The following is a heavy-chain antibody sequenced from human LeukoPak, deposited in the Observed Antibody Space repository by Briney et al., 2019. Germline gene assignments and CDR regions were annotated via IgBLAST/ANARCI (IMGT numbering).Heavy chain of an antibody. CDR2: ISSSGST. Sequence: SETLSLTCTVSGGSISSSSYYWGWIRQPPGKGLDWIGYISSSGSTNYNSSLKSRVTISVDTSKNQFSLRLSSVTAADTAVYYCAKLGSGRYSYNYYMDVWGKGTTVTVSS. J-gene: IGHJ6*03. V-gene: IGHV4-61*05. CDR3: AKLGSGRYSYNYYMDV. D-gene: IGHD6-19*01. CDR1: GGSISSSSYY.